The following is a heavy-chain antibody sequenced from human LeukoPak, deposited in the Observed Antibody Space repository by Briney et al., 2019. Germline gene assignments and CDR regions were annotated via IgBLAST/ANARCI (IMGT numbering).Heavy chain of an antibody. CDR1: GFSFSDYD. V-gene: IGHV3-11*01. D-gene: IGHD5-24*01. Sequence: PGGSLRLSCSASGFSFSDYDMTWCRQAPGKGLEWVSSISVSGVTIYYADSVRGRFTISRDNAENSLYLQINSLRADDTAVYYCARDSAMAPFDFWGQGTLVTVSS. CDR3: ARDSAMAPFDF. CDR2: ISVSGVTI. J-gene: IGHJ4*02.